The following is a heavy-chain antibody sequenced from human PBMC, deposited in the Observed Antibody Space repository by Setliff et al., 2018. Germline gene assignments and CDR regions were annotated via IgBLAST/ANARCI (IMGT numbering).Heavy chain of an antibody. CDR2: IHYRGTT. J-gene: IGHJ6*03. Sequence: SETLSLTCTVSGASINSGSNYWGWIRQPPGKGLEWIGRIHYRGTTYSNASLASRLTLSVDTSKNQFSLRLTSVTAADSAVYFCARYPRRGNGWYPYYVDVWGKGTRSPSP. V-gene: IGHV4-39*07. CDR1: GASINSGSNY. D-gene: IGHD6-19*01. CDR3: ARYPRRGNGWYPYYVDV.